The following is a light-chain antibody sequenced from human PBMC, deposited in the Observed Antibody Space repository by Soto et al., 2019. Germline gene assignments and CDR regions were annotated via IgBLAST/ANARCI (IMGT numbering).Light chain of an antibody. CDR2: DAS. CDR3: QQRSNLVS. J-gene: IGKJ5*01. CDR1: QSVLTY. Sequence: EIVLTQSPATLSLSPGERATLSCRASQSVLTYLGWYQQKPGQAPRLLIYDASNRAAGIPDRFSGSGSGTDFTLTISSLEPEDFSIYYCQQRSNLVSVGQGTRLDIK. V-gene: IGKV3-11*01.